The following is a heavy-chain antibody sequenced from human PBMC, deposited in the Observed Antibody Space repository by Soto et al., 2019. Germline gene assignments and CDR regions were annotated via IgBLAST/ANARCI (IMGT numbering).Heavy chain of an antibody. J-gene: IGHJ6*02. D-gene: IGHD2-15*01. CDR2: IIPIFGTA. V-gene: IGHV1-69*01. Sequence: QVQLVQSGAEVKKPGSSVKVSCKASGGTFSSYAISWVRQAPGQGLEWMGGIIPIFGTANYAQKFQGRVTNTADESTSTAYMELSSLRSEDTAVYYCARAQRWYTKYYYYGMDVWGQGTTVTVSS. CDR1: GGTFSSYA. CDR3: ARAQRWYTKYYYYGMDV.